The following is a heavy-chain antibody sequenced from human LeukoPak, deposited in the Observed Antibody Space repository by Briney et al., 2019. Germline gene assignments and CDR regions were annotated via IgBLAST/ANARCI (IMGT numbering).Heavy chain of an antibody. Sequence: KPSETLSLTCTVSGGSVSSGSYYWSWIRQPPGKGLEWIGYIYHSGSTNYNLSLKSRVTISVDTSTSQFSLKLSSVSAADTAVYYCARALRYGSGSYSSWFDPWSQGSLVTV. J-gene: IGHJ5*02. CDR3: ARALRYGSGSYSSWFDP. V-gene: IGHV4-61*01. CDR2: IYHSGST. CDR1: GGSVSSGSYY. D-gene: IGHD3-10*01.